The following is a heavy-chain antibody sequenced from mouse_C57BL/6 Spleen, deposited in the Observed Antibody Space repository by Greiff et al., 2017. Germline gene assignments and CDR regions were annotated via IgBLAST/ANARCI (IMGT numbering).Heavy chain of an antibody. CDR1: GYTFTSYW. J-gene: IGHJ4*01. Sequence: QVQLQQPGAELVRPGSSVKLSCKASGYTFTSYWMDWVKQRPGQGLEWIGNIYPSDSETHYNQKFKDKATLTVDKSSSTAYMQLSSLTSEDSAVYYWARWVHYYGSKGYNAWDYWGQGTSVTVSS. D-gene: IGHD1-1*01. V-gene: IGHV1-61*01. CDR2: IYPSDSET. CDR3: ARWVHYYGSKGYNAWDY.